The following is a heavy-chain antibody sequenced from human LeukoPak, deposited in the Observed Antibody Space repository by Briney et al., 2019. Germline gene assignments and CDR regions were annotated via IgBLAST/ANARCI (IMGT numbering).Heavy chain of an antibody. CDR1: GDSISSYY. J-gene: IGHJ6*03. CDR2: INNRGTT. CDR3: ARLHADTSLTPYYYYMYV. V-gene: IGHV4-59*08. Sequence: PSENLSHTCTVSGDSISSYYWSWLRQPPGKGREWIGFINNRGTTSYNTSLKSRVTISRDMSKNQFALKRSSVSAADTAGYYCARLHADTSLTPYYYYMYVWGKGTTVTVFS. D-gene: IGHD5-18*01.